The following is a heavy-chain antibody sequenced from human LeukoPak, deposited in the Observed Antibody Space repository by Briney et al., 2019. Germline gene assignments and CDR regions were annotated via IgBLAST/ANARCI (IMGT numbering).Heavy chain of an antibody. Sequence: GGSLRLSCAASGFTFSAFGMHWVRQAPGKGLEWVALVSYDGSNQYYADSVKGRFTISRDNSKSTLSFQMTSLRVEDTAVYYCANFNGLDPSGYYHYWGQGTLVTVSS. V-gene: IGHV3-33*06. CDR2: VSYDGSNQ. J-gene: IGHJ4*02. D-gene: IGHD3-22*01. CDR1: GFTFSAFG. CDR3: ANFNGLDPSGYYHY.